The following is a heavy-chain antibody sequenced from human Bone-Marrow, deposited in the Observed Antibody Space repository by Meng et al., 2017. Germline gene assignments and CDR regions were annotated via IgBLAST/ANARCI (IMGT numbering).Heavy chain of an antibody. Sequence: VQAVTGGAGLLIARGARSLTWAVVGQYFSCWYRRWIRQHPGRGLEWIGEINHRGSTNYNPYLKSRVTISVDTSKNHFSLKLSFVTAADTAVYYCAGISYYYGSGSYYKSYYFDYWGQGTLVTVSS. CDR1: GQYFSCWY. J-gene: IGHJ4*02. D-gene: IGHD3-10*01. V-gene: IGHV4-34*01. CDR2: INHRGST. CDR3: AGISYYYGSGSYYKSYYFDY.